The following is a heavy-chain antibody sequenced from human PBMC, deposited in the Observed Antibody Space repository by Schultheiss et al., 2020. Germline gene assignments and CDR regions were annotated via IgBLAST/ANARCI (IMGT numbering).Heavy chain of an antibody. J-gene: IGHJ6*02. V-gene: IGHV1-46*01. D-gene: IGHD6-13*01. CDR1: GYTFTSYY. Sequence: GESLKISCKASGYTFTSYYMHWVRQAPGQGLEWMGIINPSGGSTSYAQKFQGRVTMTRDTSTSTVYMELSSLRSEDTAVYYCARVRSSPDYYGMDVWGQGTTVTVSS. CDR2: INPSGGST. CDR3: ARVRSSPDYYGMDV.